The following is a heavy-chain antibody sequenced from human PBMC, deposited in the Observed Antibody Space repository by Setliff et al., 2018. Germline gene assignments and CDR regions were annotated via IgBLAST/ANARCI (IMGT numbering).Heavy chain of an antibody. CDR3: ARMSGFLYIDV. V-gene: IGHV4-61*09. J-gene: IGHJ6*04. D-gene: IGHD3-3*01. Sequence: PSETLSLTCTVSGASITNINYYWTWIRQPAGKGLEWIGQIYTSWSTNYNPSLKSRVTISVDTSKNQFSLQLSSVTAADTAVYYCARMSGFLYIDVWGKGTTVTVSS. CDR2: IYTSWST. CDR1: GASITNINYY.